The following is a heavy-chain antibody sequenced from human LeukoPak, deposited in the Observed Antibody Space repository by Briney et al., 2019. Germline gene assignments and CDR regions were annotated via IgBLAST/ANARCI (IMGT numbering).Heavy chain of an antibody. Sequence: GGSLRLSCAASGFTFSNYWMHWVRQAPGKGLVWVSRINSDGINTSYADSVKGRLTISRDNSRNTVYMQMSSLRTEDTAVYYCARDPRGPTTYDSSARDSLDYWGQGTLVTVSS. J-gene: IGHJ4*02. D-gene: IGHD3-22*01. CDR3: ARDPRGPTTYDSSARDSLDY. V-gene: IGHV3-74*01. CDR2: INSDGINT. CDR1: GFTFSNYW.